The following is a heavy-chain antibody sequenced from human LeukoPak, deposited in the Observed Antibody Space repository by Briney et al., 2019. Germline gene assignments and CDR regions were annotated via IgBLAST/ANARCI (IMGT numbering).Heavy chain of an antibody. CDR2: INPNSGGT. V-gene: IGHV1-2*02. CDR1: GYTFTGYY. J-gene: IGHJ3*02. CDR3: ARAYNYDSSGYYNDAFDI. D-gene: IGHD3-22*01. Sequence: ASVKVSCKASGYTFTGYYMHWVRQAPGQGLEWMGWINPNSGGTNYAQKFQGRVTMTRDTSISTAYMELSRLRSDDTAVYYCARAYNYDSSGYYNDAFDIWGQGTMVTVSS.